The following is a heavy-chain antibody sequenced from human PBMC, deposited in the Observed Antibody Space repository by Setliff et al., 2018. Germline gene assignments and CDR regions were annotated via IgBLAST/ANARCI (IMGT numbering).Heavy chain of an antibody. J-gene: IGHJ4*02. Sequence: PGGSLRLSCAASGFTFNTYAMSWVRQPPGKGLEWVSSISDTAIGIYYAGSMRGRFTISRDNSKKTLFLQMNSLRVEDTAIYYCAKDVVGYSSTWPKRDYFDYWGQGTLVTVSS. D-gene: IGHD6-13*01. CDR2: ISDTAIGI. CDR3: AKDVVGYSSTWPKRDYFDY. V-gene: IGHV3-23*01. CDR1: GFTFNTYA.